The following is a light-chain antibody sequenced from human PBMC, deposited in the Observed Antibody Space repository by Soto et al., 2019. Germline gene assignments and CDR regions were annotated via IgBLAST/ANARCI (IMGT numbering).Light chain of an antibody. CDR3: CSYAGRYTWV. Sequence: QSALTQPRSVSGSLGQSFTISCAGTRSVVGGYNYVSWYQQPPGTAPKLMIYEVSKRPSGVPDRFSGSKSGNTASLTISGLQAEDEGDYYCCSYAGRYTWVFGTGTKVTVL. J-gene: IGLJ1*01. V-gene: IGLV2-11*01. CDR1: RSVVGGYNY. CDR2: EVS.